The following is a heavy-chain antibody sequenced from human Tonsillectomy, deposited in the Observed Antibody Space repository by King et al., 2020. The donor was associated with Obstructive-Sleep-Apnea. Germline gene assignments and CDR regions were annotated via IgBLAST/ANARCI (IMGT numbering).Heavy chain of an antibody. V-gene: IGHV4-34*01. CDR3: ARSRGGAAAPIDY. CDR2: INHSGST. J-gene: IGHJ4*02. D-gene: IGHD6-13*01. Sequence: QVQLQQWGAGLLKPSETLSLTCAVYGGSFSGYYWSWIRQPPGKGLEWIGEINHSGSTNYNPSLKSRVTISVETSKNQCSLKLSSVTAADTAVYYCARSRGGAAAPIDYWGQGTLVTVSS. CDR1: GGSFSGYY.